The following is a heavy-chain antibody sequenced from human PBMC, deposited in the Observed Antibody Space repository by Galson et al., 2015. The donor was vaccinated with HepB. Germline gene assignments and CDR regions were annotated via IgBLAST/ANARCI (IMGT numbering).Heavy chain of an antibody. V-gene: IGHV3-30-3*01. CDR2: ISYDGSNK. Sequence: SLRLSCAASGFTFSSYAMHWVRQAPGKGLEWVAVISYDGSNKYYADSVKGRFTISRDNSKNTLYLQMNSLRAEDTAVYYCARGAISSSPYLFDYWGQGTLVTVSS. J-gene: IGHJ4*02. D-gene: IGHD6-13*01. CDR1: GFTFSSYA. CDR3: ARGAISSSPYLFDY.